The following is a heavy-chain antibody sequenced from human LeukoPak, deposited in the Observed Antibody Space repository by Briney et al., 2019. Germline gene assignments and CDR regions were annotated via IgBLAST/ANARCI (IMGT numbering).Heavy chain of an antibody. CDR1: GNSISSGDNY. J-gene: IGHJ4*02. Sequence: SETLSLTCTVSGNSISSGDNYWSWIRQPAGKGLEWIGRIYTSGSTNYNPSLKSRVTISVDTSKNQFSLKLSSVTAADTAVYYCARDRDYYDSSGSGSTFDYWGQGTLVTVSS. CDR2: IYTSGST. D-gene: IGHD3-22*01. CDR3: ARDRDYYDSSGSGSTFDY. V-gene: IGHV4-61*02.